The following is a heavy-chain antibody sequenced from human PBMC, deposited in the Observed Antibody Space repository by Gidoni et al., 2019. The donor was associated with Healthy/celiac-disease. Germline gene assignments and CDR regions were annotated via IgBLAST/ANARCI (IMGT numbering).Heavy chain of an antibody. CDR2: IYDSGST. V-gene: IGHV4-39*07. CDR3: AREGYGFLSSSLFFPPKNNWFDP. D-gene: IGHD6-13*01. CDR1: GGSISSSRYY. Sequence: QLQLQASGPGPVKPSEPPSLTCTFPGGSISSSRYYWGWNRQPPGQGLEWIGSIYDSGSTYSNPSLKSRVTISVDTSKNQCSLKLSSVTAADTAVYYCAREGYGFLSSSLFFPPKNNWFDPWGQGTLVTVSS. J-gene: IGHJ5*02.